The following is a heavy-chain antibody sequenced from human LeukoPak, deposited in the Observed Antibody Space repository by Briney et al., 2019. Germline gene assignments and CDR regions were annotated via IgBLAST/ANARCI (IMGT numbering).Heavy chain of an antibody. J-gene: IGHJ5*02. Sequence: GASVKVSCKASGYTFTSYGISWVRQAPGQGLEWMGWISAYNGNTNYAQKLQGRVAMTTDTSTSTAYMELRSLRSEDTAVYYCAREGTYSSGRYAGGWFDPWGQGTLVTVSS. CDR3: AREGTYSSGRYAGGWFDP. V-gene: IGHV1-18*01. D-gene: IGHD6-19*01. CDR2: ISAYNGNT. CDR1: GYTFTSYG.